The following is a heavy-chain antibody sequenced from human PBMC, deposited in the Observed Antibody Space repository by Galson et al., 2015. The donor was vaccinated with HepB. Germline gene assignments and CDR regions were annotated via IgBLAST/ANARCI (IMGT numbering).Heavy chain of an antibody. CDR1: GFTFSSYG. J-gene: IGHJ4*02. D-gene: IGHD2-2*01. CDR3: ARAPGLAAMEYYFDY. V-gene: IGHV3-33*01. Sequence: SLRLSCAASGFTFSSYGMHWVRQAPGKGLEWVAVIWYDGSNKYYADSVKGRFTISRDNSKNTLYLQMSSLRAEDTAVYYCARAPGLAAMEYYFDYWGQGTLVTVSS. CDR2: IWYDGSNK.